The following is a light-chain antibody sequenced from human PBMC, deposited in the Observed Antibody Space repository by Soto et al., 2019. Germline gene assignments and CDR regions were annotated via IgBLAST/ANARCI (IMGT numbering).Light chain of an antibody. CDR2: GAS. J-gene: IGKJ4*01. V-gene: IGKV3-15*01. CDR1: QSVGSN. Sequence: EIVMTQSPATLCVSPGAGATVYCRASQSVGSNLAWYQQKPGQTPRVLIYGASTRAIGIPARFSGSGFGTEFTLTISSLQSEDFVVYYCQEYSNWPLLSFGGGTKV. CDR3: QEYSNWPLLS.